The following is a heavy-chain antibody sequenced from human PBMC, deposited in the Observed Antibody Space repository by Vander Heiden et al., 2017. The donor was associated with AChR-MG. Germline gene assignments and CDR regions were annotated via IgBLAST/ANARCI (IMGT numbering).Heavy chain of an antibody. Sequence: QVQLQESGPGLVKPSETLSLTCTVSGGSISGYYWSWIRQPAGKGLEWIGRIYTTGSTNYNPSLKSRVTMSVDTSKNHFSLKLSSVTAADTAVYYCAREDSRSVTRHFDYWGQGTLVTVSS. D-gene: IGHD6-13*01. CDR2: IYTTGST. CDR1: GGSISGYY. J-gene: IGHJ4*02. CDR3: AREDSRSVTRHFDY. V-gene: IGHV4-4*07.